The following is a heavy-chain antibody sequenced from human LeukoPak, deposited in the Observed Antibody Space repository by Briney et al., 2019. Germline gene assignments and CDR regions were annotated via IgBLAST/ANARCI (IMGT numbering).Heavy chain of an antibody. CDR1: GFTFGSYG. Sequence: GGSLRLSCAASGFTFGSYGMHWVRQAPGKGLEWVAFISYDRSETYYADSVKGRFSISRDNSKNTVYLQMNSLRTEDRAVYHCAREGGYYFDHWGQGTLVTVSS. D-gene: IGHD6-25*01. V-gene: IGHV3-30*03. J-gene: IGHJ4*02. CDR2: ISYDRSET. CDR3: AREGGYYFDH.